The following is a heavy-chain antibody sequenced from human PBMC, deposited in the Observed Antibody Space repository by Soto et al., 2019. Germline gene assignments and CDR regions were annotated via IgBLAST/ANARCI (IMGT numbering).Heavy chain of an antibody. Sequence: LSLTCAVYCGSFSGDHWTWIRQPPGKGLEWIGEISHSGSTNCNPSLKSRVTISVDTSKNQFSLKLNSVTAADTAVYYCARRYCSTTSCLAGFDPWGRGTLVTVSS. CDR2: ISHSGST. CDR1: CGSFSGDH. CDR3: ARRYCSTTSCLAGFDP. V-gene: IGHV4-34*01. J-gene: IGHJ5*02. D-gene: IGHD2-2*01.